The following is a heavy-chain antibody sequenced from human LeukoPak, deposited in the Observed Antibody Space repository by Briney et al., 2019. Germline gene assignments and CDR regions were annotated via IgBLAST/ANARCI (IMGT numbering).Heavy chain of an antibody. J-gene: IGHJ4*02. V-gene: IGHV3-7*01. Sequence: GGSLRLSCAASGFTFSSYWMSWVRQAPGKGLEWVANIKQDGSEKYYVDSVKGRFTISRDNAKNSLYLQMNSLRAEDTAVYYCARDFPPSHYSSGWYWSRTGRRRDYYFDYWGQGTLVTVSS. CDR1: GFTFSSYW. CDR3: ARDFPPSHYSSGWYWSRTGRRRDYYFDY. CDR2: IKQDGSEK. D-gene: IGHD6-19*01.